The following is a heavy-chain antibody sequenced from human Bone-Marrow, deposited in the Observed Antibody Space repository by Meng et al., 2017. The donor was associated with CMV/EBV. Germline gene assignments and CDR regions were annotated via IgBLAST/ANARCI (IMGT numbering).Heavy chain of an antibody. Sequence: GESLKISCEGFGFNFNSYTMDWVRQAPGRGLEWVSAISSGSHYIYYADSVKGRFTISRDNAKNSLYLQMNSLRAEDTAVYYCARVDCITGTTCWFDPWGQGTLVTVSS. CDR1: GFNFNSYT. J-gene: IGHJ5*02. D-gene: IGHD1-7*01. CDR2: ISSGSHYI. CDR3: ARVDCITGTTCWFDP. V-gene: IGHV3-21*01.